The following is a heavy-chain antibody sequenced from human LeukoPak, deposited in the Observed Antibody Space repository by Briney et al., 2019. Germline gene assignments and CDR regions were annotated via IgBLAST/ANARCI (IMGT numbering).Heavy chain of an antibody. Sequence: ASVKVSCKASGYTFTGYYMHWVRQAPGQGLEWMGRINPNSGGTNYAQKFQGRVTMTRDTSISTAYMELSRLRPDDTAVYYCARAQGGGWGYNWFDPWGQGTLVTVSS. CDR2: INPNSGGT. V-gene: IGHV1-2*06. CDR3: ARAQGGGWGYNWFDP. J-gene: IGHJ5*02. D-gene: IGHD6-19*01. CDR1: GYTFTGYY.